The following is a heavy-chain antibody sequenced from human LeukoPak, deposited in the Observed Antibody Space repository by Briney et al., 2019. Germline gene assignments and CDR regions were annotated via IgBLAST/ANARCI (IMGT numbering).Heavy chain of an antibody. J-gene: IGHJ4*02. V-gene: IGHV4-39*01. D-gene: IGHD3-10*01. CDR1: GGSISSSSYY. CDR3: ARHNAPRRVGFDF. Sequence: SETLSLTCTVSGGSISSSSYYWGWIRQPPGKGLEWVACLSHRGNTWYNQSLESGVTISVDTSKNRFSLNFNSATAADTALYWCARHNAPRRVGFDFWGQGIMVTVSS. CDR2: LSHRGNT.